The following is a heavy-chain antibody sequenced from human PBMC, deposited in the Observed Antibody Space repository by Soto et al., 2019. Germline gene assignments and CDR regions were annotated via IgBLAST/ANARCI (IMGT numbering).Heavy chain of an antibody. Sequence: QVQLQESGPGLVKPSQTLSLTCAVSGGLINSGGYYWTWIRQPPGRGLEWVGHIHYSGRTFYNPYLESRLVISVDTPENQFSLKLRSVTAADTAVYYCARFSPPGYYYMDVWGKGTSVTVAS. CDR1: GGLINSGGYY. J-gene: IGHJ6*03. CDR2: IHYSGRT. V-gene: IGHV4-31*11. CDR3: ARFSPPGYYYMDV.